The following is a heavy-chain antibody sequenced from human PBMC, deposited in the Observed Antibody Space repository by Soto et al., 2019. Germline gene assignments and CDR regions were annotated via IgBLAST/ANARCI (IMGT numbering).Heavy chain of an antibody. CDR3: ARAYSSSSEVDY. J-gene: IGHJ4*02. D-gene: IGHD6-6*01. Sequence: ASVKVSCKASGYTFTGYYMHWVRQAPGQGLEWMGWINPNSGGTNYAQKFQGRVTMTRDTSISTAFMELSRLRSDDTAVYYCARAYSSSSEVDYWGQGTLVTVSS. CDR1: GYTFTGYY. CDR2: INPNSGGT. V-gene: IGHV1-2*02.